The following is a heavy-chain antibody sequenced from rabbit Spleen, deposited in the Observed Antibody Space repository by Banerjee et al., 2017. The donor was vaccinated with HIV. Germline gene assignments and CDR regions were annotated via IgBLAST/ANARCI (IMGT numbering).Heavy chain of an antibody. J-gene: IGHJ3*01. Sequence: QEQLVESGGGLVQPGGSLKLSCKASGFDFGTYYMSWVRQAPGKGLEWIACINTATGKAVYASWVNGRFTISKTSSTTVTLQMTSLTAADTATYFCGRDANGDVRLSRLDLWGQGTLVTVS. V-gene: IGHV1S45*01. CDR2: INTATGKA. D-gene: IGHD2-1*01. CDR3: GRDANGDVRLSRLDL. CDR1: GFDFGTYY.